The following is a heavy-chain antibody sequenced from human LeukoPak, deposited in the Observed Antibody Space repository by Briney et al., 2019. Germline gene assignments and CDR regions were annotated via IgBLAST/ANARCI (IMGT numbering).Heavy chain of an antibody. CDR3: VRGDQEASEPAFDY. CDR1: GFTFNSYS. CDR2: ISSGGSTI. J-gene: IGHJ4*02. Sequence: GGSLRLSCAASGFTFNSYSMNWVRQAPGKGLEWVSYISSGGSTIYYADSVRGRFTISRDTAKNSLYLEMSSLRDEDTAMYYCVRGDQEASEPAFDYWGQGTLVTVSS. D-gene: IGHD1-14*01. V-gene: IGHV3-48*02.